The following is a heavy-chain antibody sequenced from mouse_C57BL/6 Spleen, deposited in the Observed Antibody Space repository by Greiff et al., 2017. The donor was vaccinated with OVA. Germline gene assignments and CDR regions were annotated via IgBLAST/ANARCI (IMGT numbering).Heavy chain of an antibody. CDR1: GFTFSDYG. V-gene: IGHV5-17*01. CDR3: AREGHLDY. J-gene: IGHJ2*01. Sequence: EVQLVESGGGLVKPGGSLKLSCAASGFTFSDYGMHWVRQAPEKGLEWVAYISSGSSTIYYADTVKGRFTISRDNAKNTMFLQRTRRRSEDTAMYYCAREGHLDYWGQGTTLTVSS. CDR2: ISSGSSTI.